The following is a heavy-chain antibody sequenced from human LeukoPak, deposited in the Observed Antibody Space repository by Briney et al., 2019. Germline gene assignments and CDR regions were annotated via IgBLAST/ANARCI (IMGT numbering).Heavy chain of an antibody. CDR3: ASDTVVEPMDV. CDR2: ISAYNGNT. V-gene: IGHV1-18*01. CDR1: GYTFTSYG. J-gene: IGHJ6*02. Sequence: GASVKVSCKASGYTFTSYGISWVRQAPGQGLEWMGWISAYNGNTNYAQKFQGRVTMTRDTSISTAYMELSRLRSDDTAVYYCASDTVVEPMDVWGQGTTVTVSS. D-gene: IGHD2-2*01.